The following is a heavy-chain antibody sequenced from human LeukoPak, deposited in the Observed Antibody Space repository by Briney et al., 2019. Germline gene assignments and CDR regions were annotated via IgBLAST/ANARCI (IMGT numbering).Heavy chain of an antibody. D-gene: IGHD3-10*01. Sequence: GGSLRLSCAASGFTFDDYGMSWVRQAPGKGLEWVSGINWNGGSTGYADSVKGRFTISRDNAKNSLYLQMNSLRAEDTALYYCARGGYGSGNYYFDYWGQGTLVTVSS. V-gene: IGHV3-20*04. J-gene: IGHJ4*02. CDR1: GFTFDDYG. CDR3: ARGGYGSGNYYFDY. CDR2: INWNGGST.